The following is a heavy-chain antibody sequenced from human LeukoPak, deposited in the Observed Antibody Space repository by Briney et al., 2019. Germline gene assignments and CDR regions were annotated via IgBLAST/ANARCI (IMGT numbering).Heavy chain of an antibody. CDR2: INPNSGGT. CDR3: AMCLSGYYLGFDY. V-gene: IGHV1-2*02. CDR1: GYSFTGYY. D-gene: IGHD3-3*01. J-gene: IGHJ4*02. Sequence: ASVKVSCKASGYSFTGYYMHWVRQAPGQGLEWMGWINPNSGGTNYAQKFQGRVTMTRDTSISTAYMELSRLRSDDTAVYYCAMCLSGYYLGFDYWGQGTLVTVSS.